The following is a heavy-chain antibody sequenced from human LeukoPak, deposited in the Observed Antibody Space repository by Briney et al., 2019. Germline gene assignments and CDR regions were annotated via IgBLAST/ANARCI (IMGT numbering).Heavy chain of an antibody. CDR2: TKQNGRVQ. CDR3: TRLSIYGSGLD. Sequence: GGSLRLSCAASGFALGHYWMSFVRQAPGKGLEWVANTKQNGRVQNYVDSVKGRFTISRDNAKNSVFLEMDSLKTEDTAVYYCTRLSIYGSGLDWGQGTLVTVSS. CDR1: GFALGHYW. D-gene: IGHD3-10*01. J-gene: IGHJ4*02. V-gene: IGHV3-7*03.